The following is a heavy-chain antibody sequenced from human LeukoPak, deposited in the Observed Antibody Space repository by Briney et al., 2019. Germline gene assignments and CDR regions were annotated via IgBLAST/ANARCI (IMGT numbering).Heavy chain of an antibody. CDR1: GGSINNYY. D-gene: IGHD5/OR15-5a*01. CDR2: IYYSGST. CDR3: ARANPLYETYYFGH. V-gene: IGHV4-59*01. Sequence: PSETLSLTCTVSGGSINNYYWTWIRQPPGKGLEWIGYIYYSGSTNYNPSLKSRVTISIDTSKNQFSLKLSSVPAADTAVYSCARANPLYETYYFGHWGQGTLVTVSS. J-gene: IGHJ4*02.